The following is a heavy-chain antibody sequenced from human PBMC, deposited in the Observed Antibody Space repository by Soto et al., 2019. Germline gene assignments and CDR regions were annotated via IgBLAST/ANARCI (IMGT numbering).Heavy chain of an antibody. J-gene: IGHJ4*02. Sequence: SETLSLTCSVSGGSIGSSSYYFGWIRQPPGKGLEWIGSLYYTGTTYYNSSLKSRVTISADKSKNQFSLKLSSVTAADTAVYYCARVDNWKGLDYWGQGTLVTVSS. CDR2: LYYTGTT. CDR1: GGSIGSSSYY. V-gene: IGHV4-39*07. D-gene: IGHD1-20*01. CDR3: ARVDNWKGLDY.